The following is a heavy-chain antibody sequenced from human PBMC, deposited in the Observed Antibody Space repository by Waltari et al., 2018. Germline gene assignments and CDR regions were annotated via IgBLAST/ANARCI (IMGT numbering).Heavy chain of an antibody. CDR1: GNTFTSYG. V-gene: IGHV1-18*01. Sequence: QLMQSGAEVKKTGASVRVYCKASGNTFTSYGTNWVRQAPGRGLEWMGWISGYNGNINYAQSLQGRITMTTDTSTSTAYMALRSLTSDDPAVYYCARDRGPSAVTSFDSWGQGTLVTVSP. CDR3: ARDRGPSAVTSFDS. J-gene: IGHJ4*02. CDR2: ISGYNGNI. D-gene: IGHD4-17*01.